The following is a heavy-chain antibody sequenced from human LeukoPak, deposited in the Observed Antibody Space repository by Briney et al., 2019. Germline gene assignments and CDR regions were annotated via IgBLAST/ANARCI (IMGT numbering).Heavy chain of an antibody. CDR1: GYSISSGYY. CDR3: ARRPDSSGYQYYFDY. V-gene: IGHV4-38-2*01. Sequence: PSETLSLTCAVSGYSISSGYYWGWIRQPPEKGLEWVGSIYHSGSTYYNPSLKSRVTISVDTSKNQFSLKLSSVTASDTAVYYCARRPDSSGYQYYFDYWGQGTLVTVSS. CDR2: IYHSGST. D-gene: IGHD3-22*01. J-gene: IGHJ4*02.